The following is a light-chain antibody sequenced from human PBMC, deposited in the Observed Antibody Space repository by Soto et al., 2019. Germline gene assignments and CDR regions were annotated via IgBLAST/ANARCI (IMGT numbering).Light chain of an antibody. CDR3: QQRSNWPPGYT. CDR1: QSVSSY. V-gene: IGKV3-11*01. J-gene: IGKJ2*01. Sequence: EIVLTQSPATLSLSPGERATLSCRASQSVSSYLAWYQQKPGQAPRLLIYDASNRATGIPARFSGSGSGTDLTLTISSLEPEDFAVYDCQQRSNWPPGYTFGQGTKLEIK. CDR2: DAS.